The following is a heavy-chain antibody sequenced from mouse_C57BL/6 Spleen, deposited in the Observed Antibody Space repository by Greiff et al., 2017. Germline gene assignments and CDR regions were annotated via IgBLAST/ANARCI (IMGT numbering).Heavy chain of an antibody. J-gene: IGHJ2*01. D-gene: IGHD1-1*01. CDR2: IDPSDSET. V-gene: IGHV1-52*01. CDR3: ARGGGFTTVVDY. Sequence: QVQLQQPGAELVRPGSSVKLSCKASGYTFTSYWMHWVKQRPIQGLEWIGNIDPSDSETHYNQKFKDKATLTVDKSSSTAYMQLSSLTSEDSAVYYCARGGGFTTVVDYWGQGTTLTVSS. CDR1: GYTFTSYW.